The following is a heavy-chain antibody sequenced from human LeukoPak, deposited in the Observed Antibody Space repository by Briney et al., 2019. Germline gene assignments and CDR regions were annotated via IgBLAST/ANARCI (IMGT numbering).Heavy chain of an antibody. V-gene: IGHV3-23*01. J-gene: IGHJ4*02. D-gene: IGHD6-19*01. CDR1: GFTFTSHA. Sequence: GGSLRLSCAASGFTFTSHAMSWVRQVPGKGLEWVASITNNNGKTYSAYSVKGRFTISRDESENTVFLQMNSLRAEDSAVYYCAKDHPSSGWPTFEYWGQGTLVTVSS. CDR2: ITNNNGKT. CDR3: AKDHPSSGWPTFEY.